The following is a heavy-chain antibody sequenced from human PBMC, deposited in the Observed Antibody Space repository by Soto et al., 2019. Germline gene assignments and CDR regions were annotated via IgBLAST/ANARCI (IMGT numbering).Heavy chain of an antibody. D-gene: IGHD6-13*01. Sequence: PSETLSLTCAVSGGSISSGGYSWSWIRQPPGKGLEWIGYIYHSGSTYYNPSLKSRVTISVDRSKNQFSLKLSSVTAADTAVYYCARAGSSSWYNWFDPWGQGTLVTVSS. J-gene: IGHJ5*02. V-gene: IGHV4-30-2*01. CDR1: GGSISSGGYS. CDR3: ARAGSSSWYNWFDP. CDR2: IYHSGST.